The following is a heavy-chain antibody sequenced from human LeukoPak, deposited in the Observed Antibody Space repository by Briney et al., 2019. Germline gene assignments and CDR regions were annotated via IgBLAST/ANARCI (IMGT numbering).Heavy chain of an antibody. CDR2: IYYSGST. V-gene: IGHV4-31*03. Sequence: SETLSLTCTVSGGSISSGGNYWSWIRQHPGKGLEWIGYIYYSGSTYYNPSLKSRVTISVDTSKNQFSLKLSSVTAADTAVYYCARDTVDQNWFDPWGQGTLVTVSS. CDR3: ARDTVDQNWFDP. J-gene: IGHJ5*02. D-gene: IGHD4-23*01. CDR1: GGSISSGGNY.